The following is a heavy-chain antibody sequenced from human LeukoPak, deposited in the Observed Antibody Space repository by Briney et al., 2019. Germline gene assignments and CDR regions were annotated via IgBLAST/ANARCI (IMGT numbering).Heavy chain of an antibody. CDR1: GGTFSSYA. CDR3: AGPGYSSADYYYYGMDV. D-gene: IGHD4-11*01. J-gene: IGHJ6*02. CDR2: IIPILGIA. V-gene: IGHV1-69*04. Sequence: SVKVPCKASGGTFSSYAISWVRQAPGQGLEWMGRIIPILGIANYAQKFQGRVTITADKSTSTAYMELSSLRSEDTAVYYCAGPGYSSADYYYYGMDVWGQGTTVTVSS.